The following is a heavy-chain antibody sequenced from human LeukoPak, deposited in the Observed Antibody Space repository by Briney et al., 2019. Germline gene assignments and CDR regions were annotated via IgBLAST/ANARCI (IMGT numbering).Heavy chain of an antibody. J-gene: IGHJ4*02. D-gene: IGHD6-19*01. CDR2: ISSSGYTI. CDR3: ARQMYSSGCSDF. V-gene: IGHV3-48*02. CDR1: GFTFSSYT. Sequence: GGSLRLSCAASGFTFSSYTMTWVRQAPGKGLEWISYISSSGYTIYYADSVKGRFTIFRDNAENSLYLQMDSLRDDDTAVYYCARQMYSSGCSDFWGQGTLVTVSS.